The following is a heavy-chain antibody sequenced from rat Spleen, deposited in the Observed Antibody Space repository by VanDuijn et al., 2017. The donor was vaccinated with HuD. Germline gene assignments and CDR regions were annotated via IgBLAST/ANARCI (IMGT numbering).Heavy chain of an antibody. Sequence: EVQLVESGGGLVLPGRSLKLSCVTSGFTFNYYWMTWIRQAPGKGLEWIASITNTGSSTYYLDSVKGRFTISRDNAESTLYLQMDSLRSEDTATYYCSTTWNFDYWGQGVMVTVSS. CDR2: ITNTGSST. D-gene: IGHD1-10*01. J-gene: IGHJ2*01. V-gene: IGHV5-31*01. CDR3: STTWNFDY. CDR1: GFTFNYYW.